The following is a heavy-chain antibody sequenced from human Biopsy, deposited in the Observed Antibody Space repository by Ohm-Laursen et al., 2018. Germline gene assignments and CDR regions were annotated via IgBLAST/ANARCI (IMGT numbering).Heavy chain of an antibody. D-gene: IGHD5-18*01. V-gene: IGHV3-30*02. J-gene: IGHJ6*02. CDR2: IFYDGSNT. CDR1: GFSFNNYG. Sequence: SLRLSCTASGFSFNNYGMQWVRQAPGKGLEWVAFIFYDGSNTYYADSVKGRFTISRDNSRDTLYLQMSSLRAEDTAVYYCAKDRYNYTPIGGFSMDVWGQRTTVTVSS. CDR3: AKDRYNYTPIGGFSMDV.